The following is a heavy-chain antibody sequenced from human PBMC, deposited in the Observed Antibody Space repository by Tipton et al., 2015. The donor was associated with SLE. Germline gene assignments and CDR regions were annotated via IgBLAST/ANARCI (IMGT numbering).Heavy chain of an antibody. CDR2: INHSGST. CDR3: AVGGYYFDY. J-gene: IGHJ4*02. V-gene: IGHV4-34*01. CDR1: GGSFSDYY. Sequence: GLVKPSETLSLTCAVYGGSFSDYYWSWIRQPPGKGLEWIGEINHSGSTNYNPSLKSRVTISVDTSKNQFSLKLSSVTAADTAVYYCAVGGYYFDYWGQGTLVTVSS.